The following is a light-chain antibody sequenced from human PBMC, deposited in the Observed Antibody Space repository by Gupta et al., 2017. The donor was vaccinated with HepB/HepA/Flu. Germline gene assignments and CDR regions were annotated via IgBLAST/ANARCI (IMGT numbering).Light chain of an antibody. CDR2: TLS. CDR3: LQHINFPLCS. CDR1: QRLLDSDDGNTY. Sequence: DILLTQTPLYLPVTPGEPAYISCRSSQRLLDSDDGNTYLDWYLQKPWQSPQLLIYTLSYRDAGVTDRFSGSGSGNDFTLKISSGDLEDVGVYYFLQHINFPLCSFGQGTKLEIK. V-gene: IGKV2-40*01. J-gene: IGKJ2*04.